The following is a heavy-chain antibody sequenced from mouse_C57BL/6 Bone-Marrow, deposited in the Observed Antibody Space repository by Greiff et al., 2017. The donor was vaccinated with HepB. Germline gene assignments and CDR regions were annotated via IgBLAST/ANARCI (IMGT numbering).Heavy chain of an antibody. CDR3: ARSERGLFMDY. J-gene: IGHJ4*01. V-gene: IGHV1-55*01. CDR2: IYPGCGST. Sequence: QVQLQQPGAELVKPGASVKMSCKASGYTFTSYWITWVKQRPGQGLEWIGDIYPGCGSTNYNEKFKSKATLTVDTSSSTAYMQLSSLTSEDSAVYYCARSERGLFMDYWGQGTSVTVSS. CDR1: GYTFTSYW. D-gene: IGHD1-1*01.